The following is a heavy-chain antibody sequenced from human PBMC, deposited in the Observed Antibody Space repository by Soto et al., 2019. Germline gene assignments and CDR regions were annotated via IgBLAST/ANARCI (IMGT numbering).Heavy chain of an antibody. J-gene: IGHJ6*02. V-gene: IGHV1-18*01. CDR1: AYTFSSYG. D-gene: IGHD3-22*01. Sequence: GPEVKKPGASVKVSCKASAYTFSSYGISWVRQAPGQGLEWLGWISPYNDDTKYAQKLQGRVTMTTDTSTRTAYMNLRGLRSDDTAVYYCARGGYYDSSGSRNYHYYGLDVWGQGTTVTVSS. CDR3: ARGGYYDSSGSRNYHYYGLDV. CDR2: ISPYNDDT.